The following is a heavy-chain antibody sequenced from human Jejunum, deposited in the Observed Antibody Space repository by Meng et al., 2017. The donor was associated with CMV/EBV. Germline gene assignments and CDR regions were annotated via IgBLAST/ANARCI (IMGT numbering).Heavy chain of an antibody. CDR2: ITGSDGST. CDR3: AKLSDA. V-gene: IGHV3-23*01. CDR1: GFTFSSYA. J-gene: IGHJ5*02. Sequence: GCLRLSCAASGFTFSSYAMSWVRQAPGKGLEWVSVITGSDGSTYYADSVKGRFAISRDTSKNTLYLQMNSLRAEDTAVYYCAKLSDAWGQGTLVTVSS.